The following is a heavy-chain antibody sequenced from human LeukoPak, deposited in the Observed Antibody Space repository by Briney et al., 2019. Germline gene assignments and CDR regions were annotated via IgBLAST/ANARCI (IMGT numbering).Heavy chain of an antibody. CDR2: LHYCGST. CDR1: GGSISSYY. V-gene: IGHV4-59*08. CDR3: ARHGVDYFGSGSFPTPSDY. Sequence: KSSETLSLTCTVSGGSISSYYWSWIRQPPGKGLEWIGWLHYCGSTNYNPSLKSRVTISVDTSKNQFSLKLSSVTAADTAVYYCARHGVDYFGSGSFPTPSDYWGQGTLVTVSS. D-gene: IGHD3-10*01. J-gene: IGHJ4*02.